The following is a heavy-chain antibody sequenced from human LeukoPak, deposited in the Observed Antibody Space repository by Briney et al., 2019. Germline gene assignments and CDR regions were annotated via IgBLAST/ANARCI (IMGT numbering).Heavy chain of an antibody. CDR1: GFTFSSYS. J-gene: IGHJ4*02. V-gene: IGHV3-48*04. CDR3: ARGVVERPGGY. CDR2: ISSSSSTI. D-gene: IGHD2-15*01. Sequence: GGSLRLSCAASGFTFSSYSMNWVRQAPGKGLEWVSYISSSSSTIYYADSVKGRFTISRDNAKNSLYLQMNSLRAEDTAVYYCARGVVERPGGYWGQGTLVTVSS.